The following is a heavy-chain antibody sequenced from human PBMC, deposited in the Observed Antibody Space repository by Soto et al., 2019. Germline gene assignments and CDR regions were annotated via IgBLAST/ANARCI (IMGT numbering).Heavy chain of an antibody. V-gene: IGHV3-15*07. D-gene: IGHD4-17*01. Sequence: GALRVSCAAPGFTFTNAWMSWVRQAPGKGLEWVGRIKSKTAGGTTDYAAPVQGRFTISRDESRNTLYLQMNSLKTEDTAVYYCTSLYYGHWGQGTLVTVSS. J-gene: IGHJ4*02. CDR1: GFTFTNAW. CDR3: TSLYYGH. CDR2: IKSKTAGGTT.